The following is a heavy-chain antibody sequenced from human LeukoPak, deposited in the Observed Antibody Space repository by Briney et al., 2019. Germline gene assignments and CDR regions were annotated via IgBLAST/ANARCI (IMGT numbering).Heavy chain of an antibody. Sequence: SGGSLRLSCATSGLTFVDYGLSWVRRAPGKGLEWLCAINYNGAITDYADSVKGRFTISRDNAKNPLYLRMDSLRAEDTALYYCARDRLGPSFSVSHFDLWGQGTLVTVSS. J-gene: IGHJ4*02. CDR2: INYNGAIT. V-gene: IGHV3-20*04. D-gene: IGHD3-3*02. CDR1: GLTFVDYG. CDR3: ARDRLGPSFSVSHFDL.